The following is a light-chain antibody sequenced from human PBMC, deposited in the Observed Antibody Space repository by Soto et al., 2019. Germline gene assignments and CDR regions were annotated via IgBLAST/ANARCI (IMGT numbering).Light chain of an antibody. Sequence: EIVLTQFPGTLSLSPGERATLSCRASQSINSDVAWYQQKVGQTPRLLIHGASTRATGIPDRFSGSGSGTDFTLTISRLEPEDFAVYYCQQYGSSPWTFGQGTKVDIK. CDR1: QSINSD. CDR3: QQYGSSPWT. J-gene: IGKJ1*01. CDR2: GAS. V-gene: IGKV3-20*01.